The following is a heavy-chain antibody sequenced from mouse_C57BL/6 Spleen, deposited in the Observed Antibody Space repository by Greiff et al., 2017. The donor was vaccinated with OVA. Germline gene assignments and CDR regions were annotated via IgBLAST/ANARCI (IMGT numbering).Heavy chain of an antibody. J-gene: IGHJ4*01. CDR2: INPSSGYT. Sequence: QVQLKQSGAELARPGASVKMSCKASGYTFTSYTMHWVKQRPGQGLEWIGYINPSSGYTKYNQKFKDKATLTADKSSSTAYMQLSSLTSEDSAVYYCARRLEEAMDYWGQGTSVTVSS. V-gene: IGHV1-4*01. CDR1: GYTFTSYT. CDR3: ARRLEEAMDY.